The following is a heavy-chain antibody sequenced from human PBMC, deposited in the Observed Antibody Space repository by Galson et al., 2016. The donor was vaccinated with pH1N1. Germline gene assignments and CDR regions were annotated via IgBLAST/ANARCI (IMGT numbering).Heavy chain of an antibody. CDR1: GFAFSSYS. CDR2: ISSSSSYV. J-gene: IGHJ4*02. V-gene: IGHV3-21*01. Sequence: SLRLSCAASGFAFSSYSMNWVRQAPGKGLEWVSSISSSSSYVDYADSVKGRFTISRDNGKNSLYLQMNSLRAEDTAVYYCARGLGLWFGELSDPTWDYWGQGTLVTVSS. CDR3: ARGLGLWFGELSDPTWDY. D-gene: IGHD3-10*01.